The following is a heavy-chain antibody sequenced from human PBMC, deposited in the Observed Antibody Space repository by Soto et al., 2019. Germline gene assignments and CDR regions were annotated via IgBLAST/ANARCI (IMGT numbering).Heavy chain of an antibody. D-gene: IGHD3-10*01. J-gene: IGHJ5*02. CDR1: GGSIGNDNYN. V-gene: IGHV4-39*01. Sequence: QLQLQESGPGLVKPSETLSLICNVSGGSIGNDNYNWGCIRQSPGKRLAWIGALSYRGTPSYHRSFERRVTISVDTASNRLSLKLPSLTATDTAVYYCTNFGRDVWFGHWGQGILVNVSS. CDR2: LSYRGTP. CDR3: TNFGRDVWFGH.